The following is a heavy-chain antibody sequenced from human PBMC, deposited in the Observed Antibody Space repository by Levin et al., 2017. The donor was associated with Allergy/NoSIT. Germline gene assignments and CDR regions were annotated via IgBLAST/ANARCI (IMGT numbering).Heavy chain of an antibody. D-gene: IGHD3-22*01. V-gene: IGHV3-9*01. Sequence: GGSLRLSCAASGFTFDDYAMHWVRQVPGKGLEWVSGISWNSGTIGYADSVKGRFIISRDNAKNSLYLQMNSLRHEDTALYYCAKHTMGYYDSSGYPDYWGQGTLVTVSS. CDR2: ISWNSGTI. J-gene: IGHJ4*02. CDR1: GFTFDDYA. CDR3: AKHTMGYYDSSGYPDY.